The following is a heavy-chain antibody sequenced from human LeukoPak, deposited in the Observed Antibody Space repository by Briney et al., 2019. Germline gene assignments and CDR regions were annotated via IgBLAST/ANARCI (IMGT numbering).Heavy chain of an antibody. CDR3: ARDSKAVAGTFDY. J-gene: IGHJ4*02. CDR1: GFTYSDYY. CDR2: ISSSGSTI. D-gene: IGHD6-19*01. V-gene: IGHV3-11*04. Sequence: PGGSLTLSCAASGFTYSDYYMSWIRQAPGKGLEWVSYISSSGSTIYYADSVKGRFTISRDNAKNSLYLQMNSLRAEDTAVYYCARDSKAVAGTFDYWGQGTLVTVSS.